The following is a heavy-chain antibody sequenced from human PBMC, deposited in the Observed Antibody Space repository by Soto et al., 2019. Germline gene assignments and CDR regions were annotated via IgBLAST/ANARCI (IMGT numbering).Heavy chain of an antibody. V-gene: IGHV4-59*08. CDR1: RGRVFSYY. J-gene: IGHJ4*02. D-gene: IGHD5-12*01. CDR2: IYYAGST. Sequence: HSYRLSITCASCRGRVFSYYCSLILQPPGRGLEWIGFIYYAGSTKYNPSLNSRVTISVGTSKNQFSLTVTSVTAADTAVYYCARRIVATETFDYWGQGTPVTVSS. CDR3: ARRIVATETFDY.